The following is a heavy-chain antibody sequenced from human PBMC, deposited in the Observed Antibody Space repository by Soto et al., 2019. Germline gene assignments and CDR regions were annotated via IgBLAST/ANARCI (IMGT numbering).Heavy chain of an antibody. Sequence: EVQPVESGGGLIQPGGSLRLSCAASGFTVSSNYMSWVRQAPGKGLEWVSVIYSGGSTYYADSVKGRFTISRDNSKNTLYLQMNSLRAEDTAVYYCARVPMTTVTIDVWGQGTTVTVSS. J-gene: IGHJ6*02. CDR1: GFTVSSNY. V-gene: IGHV3-53*01. D-gene: IGHD4-17*01. CDR2: IYSGGST. CDR3: ARVPMTTVTIDV.